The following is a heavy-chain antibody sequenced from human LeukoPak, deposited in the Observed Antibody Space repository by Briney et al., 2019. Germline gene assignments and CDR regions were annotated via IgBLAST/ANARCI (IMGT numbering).Heavy chain of an antibody. CDR2: IYYSGST. Sequence: SQTLSLTCTVSGGSISSGGYYWSWIRQHPGKGLEWIGYIYYSGSTYYNPSLKSRVTISVDTSKNQSSLKLSSVTAADTAVYYCASTDYDSSGPTHDYWGQGTLVTVSS. CDR1: GGSISSGGYY. CDR3: ASTDYDSSGPTHDY. D-gene: IGHD3-22*01. V-gene: IGHV4-31*03. J-gene: IGHJ4*02.